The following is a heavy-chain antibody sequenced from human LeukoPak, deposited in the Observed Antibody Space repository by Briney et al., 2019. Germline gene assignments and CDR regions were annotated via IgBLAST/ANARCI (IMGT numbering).Heavy chain of an antibody. V-gene: IGHV3-21*01. Sequence: PGGSLRLSCAASEFSVGSNYMTWVRQAPGKGLEWVSSISSSSSYIYYADSVKGRFTISRDNAKNSLYLQMNSLRVEDTAVYYCARKVEYCTAGSCYGGGFDCWGQGTLVTVSS. CDR3: ARKVEYCTAGSCYGGGFDC. CDR2: ISSSSSYI. D-gene: IGHD2-15*01. CDR1: EFSVGSNY. J-gene: IGHJ4*02.